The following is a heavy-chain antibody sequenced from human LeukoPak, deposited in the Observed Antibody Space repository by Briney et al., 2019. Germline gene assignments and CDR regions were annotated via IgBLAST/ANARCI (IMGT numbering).Heavy chain of an antibody. CDR2: IIPILGIA. V-gene: IGHV1-69*04. J-gene: IGHJ4*02. CDR3: ARDRGETYYYDSSGYYYVY. Sequence: ASVKVSCKVSGGTFSSYTISWVRQAPGQGLEWMGRIIPILGIANYAQKFQGRVTITADKSTSTAYMELSSLRSEDTAVYYCARDRGETYYYDSSGYYYVYWGQGTLVTVSS. D-gene: IGHD3-22*01. CDR1: GGTFSSYT.